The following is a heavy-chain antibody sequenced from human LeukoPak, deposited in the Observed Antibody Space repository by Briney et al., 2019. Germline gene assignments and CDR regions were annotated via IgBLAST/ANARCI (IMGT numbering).Heavy chain of an antibody. CDR2: SSGYDGNT. Sequence: GASVKVSCKASGGTFSSYAISWVRQAPGQGLEWMGWSSGYDGNTNYAQKLQGRVTMTTDTSTSTAYMELRSLRSDDTAVYYCARTSGTYNWFGPWGQGTLVTVSS. D-gene: IGHD3-3*01. CDR1: GGTFSSYA. CDR3: ARTSGTYNWFGP. J-gene: IGHJ5*02. V-gene: IGHV1-18*01.